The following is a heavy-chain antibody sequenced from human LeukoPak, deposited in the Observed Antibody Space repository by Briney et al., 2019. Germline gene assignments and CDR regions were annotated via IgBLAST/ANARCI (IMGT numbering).Heavy chain of an antibody. D-gene: IGHD1-26*01. Sequence: SETLSLTCTVSGGSISSYYWSWIRQPAGKGLEWIGRIYTSGSTNYNSSLKSRVTMSVDTSKNQFSLKLSSVTAADTAVYYCATTSGSYLSYAFDIWGQGTMVTVSS. CDR3: ATTSGSYLSYAFDI. CDR1: GGSISSYY. J-gene: IGHJ3*02. V-gene: IGHV4-4*07. CDR2: IYTSGST.